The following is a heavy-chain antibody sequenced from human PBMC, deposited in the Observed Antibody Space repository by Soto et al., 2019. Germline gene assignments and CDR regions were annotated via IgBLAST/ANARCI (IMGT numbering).Heavy chain of an antibody. CDR1: GGTFSSYT. J-gene: IGHJ6*02. Sequence: QVQLVQSGAEVKKPGSSVKVSCKASGGTFSSYTFNWVRQAPGQGLEWMGGIIPIFATANYAQKFQGRVTITADESTSTAYMDLSSLSSADTAIYYCARDVRVSGYYRSRPRLGMDVWGQGTTVTVSS. V-gene: IGHV1-69*01. CDR2: IIPIFATA. D-gene: IGHD3-3*01. CDR3: ARDVRVSGYYRSRPRLGMDV.